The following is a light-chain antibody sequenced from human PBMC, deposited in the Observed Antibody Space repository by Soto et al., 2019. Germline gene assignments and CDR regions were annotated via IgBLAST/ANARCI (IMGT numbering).Light chain of an antibody. CDR1: QGISNY. CDR3: QKYNSAPWT. CDR2: AAS. Sequence: DILMTQSPSSLSASVGDRVTITCRARQGISNYLAWYHQKPGKVPKLLIYAASTLQSGVPSRFSGSGSGTDFTLTISSLQPEDVATYYCQKYNSAPWTFGQGTKVEIK. J-gene: IGKJ1*01. V-gene: IGKV1-27*01.